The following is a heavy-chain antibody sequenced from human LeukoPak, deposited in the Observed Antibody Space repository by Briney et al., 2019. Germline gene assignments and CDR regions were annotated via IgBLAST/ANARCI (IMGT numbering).Heavy chain of an antibody. CDR3: VAGDWGARDSFDL. Sequence: GGSLRLSCAASGFTFTIFWMSWVREAPGNRLGGVADINQDVSQKYSVGSVKGRFTISRDNAKNSFCLQMSSRRAEDTSVYYCVAGDWGARDSFDLWGRGTMVTVSS. CDR2: INQDVSQK. CDR1: GFTFTIFW. J-gene: IGHJ3*01. D-gene: IGHD2-21*02. V-gene: IGHV3-7*01.